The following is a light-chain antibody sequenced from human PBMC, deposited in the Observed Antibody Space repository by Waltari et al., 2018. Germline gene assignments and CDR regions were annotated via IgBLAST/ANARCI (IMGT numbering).Light chain of an antibody. J-gene: IGKJ2*01. Sequence: DIVMTQSPDSLAVSLGERAPINCKSRQSVLYSSNNKNYLAWYQQKPGQPPKLLIYWASTRESGVPDRFRGSGSGTDFTLTISSLQAEDVAVYYCQQYYSTPRTFGQGTKLEIK. CDR1: QSVLYSSNNKNY. CDR2: WAS. CDR3: QQYYSTPRT. V-gene: IGKV4-1*01.